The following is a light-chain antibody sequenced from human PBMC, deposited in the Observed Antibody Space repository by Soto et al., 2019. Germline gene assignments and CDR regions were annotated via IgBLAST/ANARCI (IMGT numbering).Light chain of an antibody. CDR3: QQYNTYPYT. V-gene: IGKV1-5*03. CDR2: NAS. J-gene: IGKJ2*01. CDR1: QSISSW. Sequence: DNQMTQSPSTLSASVGDRVTITCRASQSISSWLAWYQQKPGKAPKLLIYNASSLESGVPSRFSGSGSGTEFTLNISSLQPDDFATYYCQQYNTYPYTFGQGTKLEIK.